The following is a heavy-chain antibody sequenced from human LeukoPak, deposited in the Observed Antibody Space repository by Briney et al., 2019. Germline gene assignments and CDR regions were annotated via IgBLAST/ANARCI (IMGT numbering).Heavy chain of an antibody. J-gene: IGHJ5*02. CDR1: GFTFSYYS. Sequence: GGSLRLACAASGFTFSYYSMNWVRQAPGKGLEWVSVIYSGGSRYYADSVKGRFTISRDNSKNTLYLQMNSLRAEDTAVYYCARGVNIVVVVAATGWFDPWGQGTLVTVSS. CDR3: ARGVNIVVVVAATGWFDP. V-gene: IGHV3-66*02. D-gene: IGHD2-15*01. CDR2: IYSGGSR.